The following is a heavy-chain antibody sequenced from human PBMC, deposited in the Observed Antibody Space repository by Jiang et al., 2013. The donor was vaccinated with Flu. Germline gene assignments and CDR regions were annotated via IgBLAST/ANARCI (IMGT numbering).Heavy chain of an antibody. J-gene: IGHJ4*02. CDR1: GGSISGSGYF. CDR3: AGHEYAIATKH. Sequence: LLKPSETLSLTCVVSGGSISGSGYFWVWIRQPPGEGLEWIATVSYNGNTYYNTSLESRATISGDTSKNQFSLRLGSVTAADTAVYYCAGHEYAIATKHWGQGTLVVVSS. CDR2: VSYNGNT. V-gene: IGHV4-39*01. D-gene: IGHD2-8*01.